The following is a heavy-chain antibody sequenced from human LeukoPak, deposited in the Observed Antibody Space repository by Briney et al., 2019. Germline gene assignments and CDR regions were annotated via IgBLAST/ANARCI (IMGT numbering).Heavy chain of an antibody. CDR1: GGSFSGYY. D-gene: IGHD2-2*01. CDR3: ARGRGYCSSTSCYRYYFDY. J-gene: IGHJ4*02. CDR2: INHSGST. V-gene: IGHV4-34*01. Sequence: PSETLSLTCAVYGGSFSGYYWSWIRQPPGKGLEWIGEINHSGSTNYNPSLTSRATISVDTSKNQFSLKLSSVTAADTAVYYCARGRGYCSSTSCYRYYFDYWGQGTLVTVSS.